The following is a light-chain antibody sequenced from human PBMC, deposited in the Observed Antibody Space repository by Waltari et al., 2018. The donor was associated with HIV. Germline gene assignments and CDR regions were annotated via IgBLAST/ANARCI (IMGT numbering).Light chain of an antibody. CDR2: GAS. CDR1: RSFSSTY. J-gene: IGKJ1*01. Sequence: VLTQSPGTLSLSPGERATLSCRASRSFSSTYLAWYQQKPGQAPRLLIDGASNRATGIPDRVSGSGSGTDFTLTISRLEPEDFAVYYCQHFASTRWTFGQGTKVEIK. V-gene: IGKV3-20*01. CDR3: QHFASTRWT.